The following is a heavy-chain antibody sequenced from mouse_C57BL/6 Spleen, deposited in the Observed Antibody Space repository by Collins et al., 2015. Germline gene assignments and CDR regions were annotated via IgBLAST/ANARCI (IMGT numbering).Heavy chain of an antibody. D-gene: IGHD2-3*01. CDR2: INYDDSN. CDR1: GYSITSGYY. CDR3: ARGWLFAY. J-gene: IGHJ3*01. V-gene: IGHV3-6*01. Sequence: DVQLQESGPGLVKPSQSLSLTCSVTGYSITSGYYWNWIRQFPGNKLEWMGYINYDDSNNYNPSLKNRISITRDTSKNQFFLKLNSVTTEDTATYYCARGWLFAYWGQGTLVTVSA.